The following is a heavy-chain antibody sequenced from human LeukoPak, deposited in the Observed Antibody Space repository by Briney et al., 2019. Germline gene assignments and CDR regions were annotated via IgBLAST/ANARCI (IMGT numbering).Heavy chain of an antibody. V-gene: IGHV4-61*02. CDR1: GGSISSGSYY. D-gene: IGHD1-14*01. J-gene: IGHJ6*03. CDR3: ARHHDSRITPRHNYYYYYMDV. CDR2: IYTSGST. Sequence: PSETLSLTCTVSGGSISSGSYYWSWIRQPAGKGLEWIGRIYTSGSTNYNPSLKSRVTISVDTSKNQFSLKLSSVTAADTAVYYCARHHDSRITPRHNYYYYYMDVWGKGTTVTVSS.